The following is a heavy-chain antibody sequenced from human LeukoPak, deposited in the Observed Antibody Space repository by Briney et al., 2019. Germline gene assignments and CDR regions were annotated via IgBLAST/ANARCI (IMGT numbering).Heavy chain of an antibody. CDR2: INHSGST. Sequence: SETLSLTCAVYGGSFSGYYWSWIRQPPGKGLEWIGEINHSGSTNYNPSLKSRVTISVDTSKNQISLKLSSVTAADTAVYYCARLSYCGSTRCTPPFDYWGQGTLVTVSS. J-gene: IGHJ4*02. D-gene: IGHD2-2*01. CDR3: ARLSYCGSTRCTPPFDY. CDR1: GGSFSGYY. V-gene: IGHV4-34*01.